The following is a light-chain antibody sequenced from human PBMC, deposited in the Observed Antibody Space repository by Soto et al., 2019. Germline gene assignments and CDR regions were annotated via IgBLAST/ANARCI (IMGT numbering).Light chain of an antibody. CDR1: SSDIGGYNY. J-gene: IGLJ3*02. CDR2: EVS. V-gene: IGLV2-8*01. CDR3: SSYAGSNNLGV. Sequence: QSVLTLPPSASGSPGQSVTISCTGTSSDIGGYNYVSWYQHHPGKAPKVMIYEVSKRPSGVPDRFSGSKSGNTASLTVSGLQPEDEADYYCSSYAGSNNLGVFGGGTQLTVL.